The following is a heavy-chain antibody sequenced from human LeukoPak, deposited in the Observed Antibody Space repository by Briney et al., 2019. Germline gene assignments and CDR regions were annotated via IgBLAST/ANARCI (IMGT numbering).Heavy chain of an antibody. CDR1: GFAFSNYA. Sequence: GGSLRLSCAATGFAFSNYAMHWVRQAPGKGLEWVALIRFDGTNQYYADSVKGRFTVSRENSKNTLYLQMNSLRVEDTAVYYCAGLGTQGYYYYYYMDVWGKGTTVTISS. CDR3: AGLGTQGYYYYYYMDV. D-gene: IGHD1-7*01. CDR2: IRFDGTNQ. J-gene: IGHJ6*03. V-gene: IGHV3-30*02.